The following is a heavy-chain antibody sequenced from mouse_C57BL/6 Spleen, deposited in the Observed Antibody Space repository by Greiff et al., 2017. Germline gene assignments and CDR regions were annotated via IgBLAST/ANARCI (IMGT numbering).Heavy chain of an antibody. Sequence: EVHLVESGEGLVKPGGSLKLSCAASGFTFSSYAMSWVRQTPEKRLEWVAYISSGGDYIYYADPVKGRFTIYRDNARNTLYLQMSSLKSEDTAMYYCTRDSSGYGTFWGQGTLVTVSA. CDR1: GFTFSSYA. J-gene: IGHJ3*01. V-gene: IGHV5-9-1*02. CDR2: ISSGGDYI. CDR3: TRDSSGYGTF. D-gene: IGHD3-2*02.